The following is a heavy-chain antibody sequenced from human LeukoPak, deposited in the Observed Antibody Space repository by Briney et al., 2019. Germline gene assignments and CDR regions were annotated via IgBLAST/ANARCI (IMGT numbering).Heavy chain of an antibody. CDR2: ISAYNGNT. Sequence: ASVKVSCKASAYTFSSDGISWVCDAPGQGLEWMGWISAYNGNTNYAQKFQGRVTMTTDTSTSTAYMELRDLRSDDTGVYYCARGAVGSGNYYQVCSDCWGQGTLVTVSS. D-gene: IGHD3-10*01. V-gene: IGHV1-18*01. J-gene: IGHJ4*02. CDR3: ARGAVGSGNYYQVCSDC. CDR1: AYTFSSDG.